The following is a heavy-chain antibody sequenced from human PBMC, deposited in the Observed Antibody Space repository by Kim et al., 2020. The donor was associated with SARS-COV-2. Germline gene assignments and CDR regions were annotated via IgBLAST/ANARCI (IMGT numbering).Heavy chain of an antibody. D-gene: IGHD1-26*01. CDR3: ARVVAGANDY. CDR2: T. J-gene: IGHJ4*02. V-gene: IGHV3-74*01. Sequence: TSYADSVKGRFTNSRDNAKNTLYQQRNSLRAEDTAVYYCARVVAGANDYWGQGTLVTVSS.